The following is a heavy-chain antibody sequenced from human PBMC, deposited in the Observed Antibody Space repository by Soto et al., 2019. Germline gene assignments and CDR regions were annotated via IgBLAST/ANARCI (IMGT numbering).Heavy chain of an antibody. J-gene: IGHJ6*03. Sequence: SETLSLTCAVYCGSFSGYSWSWIRQPPGQGLEWIGEINHSGSTNYNPSLKSRVTISVDTSKNQFSLKLSSVTAADTAVYYCARGSPFGYCSSTSCYAGGYYYYYMDVWGKGTTVTVS. CDR3: ARGSPFGYCSSTSCYAGGYYYYYMDV. D-gene: IGHD2-2*03. CDR2: INHSGST. CDR1: CGSFSGYS. V-gene: IGHV4-34*01.